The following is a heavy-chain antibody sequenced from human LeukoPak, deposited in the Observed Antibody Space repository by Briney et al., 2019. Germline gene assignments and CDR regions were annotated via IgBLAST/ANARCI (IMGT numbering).Heavy chain of an antibody. Sequence: GGPLRLSCAASGLTFGNNWMHWVRHGPGKGLVWLSRINSDGGGAIYADSVKGRFTVSRDNAKNTLYLQMNSLRAEDTAVYYCARDVPHNWFDTWGQGTLVTVSS. V-gene: IGHV3-74*01. CDR1: GLTFGNNW. CDR3: ARDVPHNWFDT. J-gene: IGHJ5*02. CDR2: INSDGGGA.